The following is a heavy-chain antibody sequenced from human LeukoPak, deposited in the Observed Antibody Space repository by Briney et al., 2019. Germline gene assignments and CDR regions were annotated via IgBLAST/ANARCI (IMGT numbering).Heavy chain of an antibody. V-gene: IGHV4-39*01. CDR3: ARTGTRAWFDP. CDR2: IYYSGST. D-gene: IGHD1-14*01. CDR1: GGSISSSSYY. Sequence: SETLSLTCTVSGGSISSSSYYWGWIRQPPGKGLEWIGSIYYSGSTYYNPSLKSRVTISVDTSKNQFSLKLSSVTAADTAVYYCARTGTRAWFDPWGQGTLVTVS. J-gene: IGHJ5*02.